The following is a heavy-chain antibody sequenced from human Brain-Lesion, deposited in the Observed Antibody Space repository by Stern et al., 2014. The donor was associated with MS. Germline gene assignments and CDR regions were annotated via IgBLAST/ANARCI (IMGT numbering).Heavy chain of an antibody. V-gene: IGHV3-9*01. D-gene: IGHD1-14*01. CDR1: GFTFDDYA. CDR2: ISWNSGTI. CDR3: ARDITGSSAYFAY. J-gene: IGHJ4*02. Sequence: EVQLEQSGGDLVQPGRSLRLSCAAFGFTFDDYAMHWVRQAPGKGLAWVAGISWNSGTIGYADSLKGRFTTSRDNAYSSLYLQMNSLRPEDTALYYCARDITGSSAYFAYWGQGTLVTVSS.